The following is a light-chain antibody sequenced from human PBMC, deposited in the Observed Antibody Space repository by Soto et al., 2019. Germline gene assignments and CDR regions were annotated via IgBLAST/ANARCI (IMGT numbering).Light chain of an antibody. V-gene: IGKV3-11*01. CDR3: QQRSNWPPIFT. CDR1: QTVNNY. J-gene: IGKJ3*01. CDR2: GAS. Sequence: EIVLTQSPATLSLSPGERAALCCRASQTVNNYLAWYQQKPGQAPRLLIYGASNRATGVPARFSGSGSGTDFTLSITSLEPEDFAVYYCQQRSNWPPIFTFGPGTKVDVK.